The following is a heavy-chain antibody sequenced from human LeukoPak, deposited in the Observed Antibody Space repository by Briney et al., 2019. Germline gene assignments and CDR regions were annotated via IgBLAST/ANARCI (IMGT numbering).Heavy chain of an antibody. D-gene: IGHD1-26*01. V-gene: IGHV1-3*01. CDR3: ARGRSGSYYGDY. Sequence: ASVKVSCTASGYTFTSYAMNWVRQAPGQRLEWMGWINAGNGNTKYSQKFQGRVTITRDTSASTAYMELSSLRSEDTAVYYCARGRSGSYYGDYWGQGTLVTVSS. CDR2: INAGNGNT. CDR1: GYTFTSYA. J-gene: IGHJ4*02.